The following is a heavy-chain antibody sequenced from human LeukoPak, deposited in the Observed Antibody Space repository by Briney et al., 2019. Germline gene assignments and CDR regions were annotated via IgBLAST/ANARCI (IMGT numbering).Heavy chain of an antibody. V-gene: IGHV1-2*02. Sequence: ASVKVSCKASGYTFTGYYMHWVRQAPGQGLEWMGWINLNSGGTNYAQKFQGRVTMTRDTSISTAYMELSRLRSEDTAMYYCAREIGPRQLHLWGSAFDYWGQGTLVTVSS. J-gene: IGHJ4*02. D-gene: IGHD5-18*01. CDR2: INLNSGGT. CDR3: AREIGPRQLHLWGSAFDY. CDR1: GYTFTGYY.